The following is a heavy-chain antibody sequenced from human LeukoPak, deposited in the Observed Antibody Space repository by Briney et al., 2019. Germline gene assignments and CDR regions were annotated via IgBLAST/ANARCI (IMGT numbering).Heavy chain of an antibody. J-gene: IGHJ4*02. D-gene: IGHD5-12*01. CDR1: GYTFTNYA. V-gene: IGHV7-4-1*02. CDR2: INTNTGHP. CDR3: GRDVGSGYPAIDY. Sequence: GASVKVSCKASGYTFTNYAIDWVRQAPGQGLEWMGWINTNTGHPTYAQGFTGRFVFSLDTSVSTAYLQISSLKAEDTAVYYCGRDVGSGYPAIDYWGQGTLVTVSS.